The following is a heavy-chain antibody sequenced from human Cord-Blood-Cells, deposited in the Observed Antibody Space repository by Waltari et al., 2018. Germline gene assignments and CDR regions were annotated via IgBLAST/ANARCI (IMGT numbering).Heavy chain of an antibody. CDR1: GGSFSGYY. V-gene: IGHV4-34*01. Sequence: QVQLQQWGAGLLKPSETLSLTCAVSGGSFSGYYWSWIRQPPGKGLEWIGEINHSGSTNYNPSLKSLVTVSVDTSKNQVSLKRSSVTAANTAVYYCARLPISGSYDYWGQGTLVTVSS. CDR2: INHSGST. D-gene: IGHD1-26*01. CDR3: ARLPISGSYDY. J-gene: IGHJ4*02.